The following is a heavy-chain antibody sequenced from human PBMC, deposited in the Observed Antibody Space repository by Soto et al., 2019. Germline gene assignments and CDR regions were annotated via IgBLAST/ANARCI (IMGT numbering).Heavy chain of an antibody. V-gene: IGHV3-30-3*01. J-gene: IGHJ4*02. D-gene: IGHD1-1*01. CDR1: GFTFSSYA. Sequence: QVQLVESGGGVVQPGRSLRLSCAASGFTFSSYAMHWVRQAPGKGLEWVAVISYDGSNKYYADSVKGRFTIARDNSKNTLYLQMNSLRAEDTAVYYCARGKSQLQKALVKHWGQGTQGTVSS. CDR3: ARGKSQLQKALVKH. CDR2: ISYDGSNK.